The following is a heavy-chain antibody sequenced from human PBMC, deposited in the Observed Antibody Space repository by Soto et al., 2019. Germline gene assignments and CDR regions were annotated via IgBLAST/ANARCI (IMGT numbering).Heavy chain of an antibody. Sequence: QVQLVQPGAEVVKPGSSVRVSCKASGGTFTSYAINWVRQAPGQGLERMGGSIPMVGSTKYAQKFEGRLTLTADESTGTAYMELRSLTSEDTAAYFCARVVSRELRLLDALDSWGQGTIVTVSS. V-gene: IGHV1-69*12. CDR1: GGTFTSYA. J-gene: IGHJ3*02. CDR2: SIPMVGST. CDR3: ARVVSRELRLLDALDS. D-gene: IGHD2-15*01.